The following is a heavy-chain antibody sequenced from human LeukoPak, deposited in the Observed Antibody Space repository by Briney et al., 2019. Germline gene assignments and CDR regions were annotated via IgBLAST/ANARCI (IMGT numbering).Heavy chain of an antibody. D-gene: IGHD2/OR15-2a*01. Sequence: PSETLSPTCTVSGGSISSYYWSWIRQPPGKGLEWIGYIYHSGHTMSNPSLKSRVSLSLDTSNNQFSLKLSSVTAADTAVYYCARHPFQYPFDHWGQGTVVSVSS. CDR1: GGSISSYY. CDR3: ARHPFQYPFDH. V-gene: IGHV4-59*08. J-gene: IGHJ5*02. CDR2: IYHSGHT.